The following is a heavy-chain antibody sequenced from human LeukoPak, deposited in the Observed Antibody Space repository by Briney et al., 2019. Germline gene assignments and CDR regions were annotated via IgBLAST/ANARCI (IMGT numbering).Heavy chain of an antibody. CDR3: ATSLQQWLVLAAIAKDGMDV. CDR2: LDPEDGET. Sequence: ASVKVSCKVSGYTLTELSMHWVRQAPGKGLEWMGGLDPEDGETIYAQKFQGRVTMTEDTSTDTAYMELSSLRSEDTAVYYCATSLQQWLVLAAIAKDGMDVWGQGTTVTVSS. J-gene: IGHJ6*02. D-gene: IGHD6-19*01. V-gene: IGHV1-24*01. CDR1: GYTLTELS.